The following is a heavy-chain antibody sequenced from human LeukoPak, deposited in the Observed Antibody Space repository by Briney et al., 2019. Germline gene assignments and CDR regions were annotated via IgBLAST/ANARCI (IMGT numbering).Heavy chain of an antibody. D-gene: IGHD4-17*01. Sequence: GGSLRLSCAASGFTFSSYGMHWVRQAPGKGLEWVAFIRYDGSNKYYADSVKGRFTISRDNSKNTLYLQMNSLRAGDTAVYYCAKTATVTTRALSFDYWGQGTLVTVSS. V-gene: IGHV3-30*02. CDR1: GFTFSSYG. CDR3: AKTATVTTRALSFDY. CDR2: IRYDGSNK. J-gene: IGHJ4*02.